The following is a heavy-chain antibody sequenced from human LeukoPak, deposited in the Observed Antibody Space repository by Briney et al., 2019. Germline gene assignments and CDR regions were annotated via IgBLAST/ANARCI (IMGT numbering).Heavy chain of an antibody. J-gene: IGHJ4*02. CDR1: GFTFSSYG. V-gene: IGHV3-7*01. Sequence: GGSLRLSCAASGFTFSSYGMSWVRQAPGKGLEWVANIKQDGSEKHYVDSVKGRFTISRDNAKDSLYLQMNSLRAEDTAVYYCATAAYNWNYYFDYWGQGTLVSVSS. CDR2: IKQDGSEK. D-gene: IGHD1-7*01. CDR3: ATAAYNWNYYFDY.